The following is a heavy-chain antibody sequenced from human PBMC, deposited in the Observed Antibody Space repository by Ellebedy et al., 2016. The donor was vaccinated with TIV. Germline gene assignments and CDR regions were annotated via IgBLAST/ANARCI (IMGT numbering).Heavy chain of an antibody. CDR2: ISYDGSNK. J-gene: IGHJ4*02. D-gene: IGHD6-19*01. CDR1: GFTFSSYG. Sequence: GESLKISXAASGFTFSSYGMHWVRQAPGKGLEWVAVISYDGSNKYYADSVKGRFTISRDNSKNTLFLQMNSLRAEDTAVYFCARLRYSSGWYFFDYWGQGVLVTVSS. CDR3: ARLRYSSGWYFFDY. V-gene: IGHV3-30*03.